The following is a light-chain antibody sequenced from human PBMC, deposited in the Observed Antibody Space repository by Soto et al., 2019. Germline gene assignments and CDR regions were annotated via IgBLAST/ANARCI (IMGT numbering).Light chain of an antibody. J-gene: IGKJ1*01. V-gene: IGKV3-15*01. CDR2: GAS. Sequence: EIVMTQSPSTLSVSPVERSTLSLMASQSVSSNLAWYQQKPGQAPRLLIYGASTRATGIPARFSGSGSGTEFTLTISSLQSEDFAVYYCQQYNNWPWTFGQGTKVDIK. CDR1: QSVSSN. CDR3: QQYNNWPWT.